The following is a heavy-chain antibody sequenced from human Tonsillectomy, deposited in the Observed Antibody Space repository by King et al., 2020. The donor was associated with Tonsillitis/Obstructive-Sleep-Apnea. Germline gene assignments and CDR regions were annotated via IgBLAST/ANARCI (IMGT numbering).Heavy chain of an antibody. V-gene: IGHV5-51*01. CDR1: GYSFTNYW. D-gene: IGHD1-7*01. CDR3: ARNDLDISGTTIDY. J-gene: IGHJ4*02. Sequence: VQLVESGAEVKKPGESVRISCKASGYSFTNYWIDWVRQMPGKGLEWMGIINPGDSDTRYSPSFQGQVTISADKSISTAYLQWSSLKPSDTAIYYCARNDLDISGTTIDYWGQGTLVTVSS. CDR2: INPGDSDT.